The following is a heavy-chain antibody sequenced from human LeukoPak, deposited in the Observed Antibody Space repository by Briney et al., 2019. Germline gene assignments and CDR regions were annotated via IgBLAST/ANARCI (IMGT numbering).Heavy chain of an antibody. V-gene: IGHV3-48*01. CDR2: ISSSSSTI. CDR1: GFSFRRYS. Sequence: PGGGPGVSCAAPGFSFRRYSMKWGRPAPGEGVEWVSYISSSSSTIYYADSVKGRFTISRDNAKNSLYLQMNSLRAEDTAVYYCARDRELLPDYWGQGTLVTVSS. J-gene: IGHJ4*02. CDR3: ARDRELLPDY. D-gene: IGHD1-26*01.